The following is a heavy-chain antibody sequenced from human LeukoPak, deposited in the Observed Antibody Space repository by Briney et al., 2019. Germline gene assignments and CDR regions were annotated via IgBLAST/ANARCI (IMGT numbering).Heavy chain of an antibody. V-gene: IGHV3-30*04. J-gene: IGHJ4*02. D-gene: IGHD5-24*01. CDR3: ARPSPPGDGYNPSDQ. CDR2: ISNDERNK. CDR1: RFIFTNFA. Sequence: GGSLRLSCAASRFIFTNFAMHWVRQAPGKGLEWVAVISNDERNKYYAESVKGRFTISRDNSNSMVYLQMTSLRLEDTAVYYCARPSPPGDGYNPSDQWGQGSPVIVSS.